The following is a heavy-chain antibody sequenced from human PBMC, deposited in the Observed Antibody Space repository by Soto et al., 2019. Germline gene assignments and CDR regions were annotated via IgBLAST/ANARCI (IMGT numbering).Heavy chain of an antibody. Sequence: EVQLVESGGGLIQPGRSLRLSCAASGFTFVDYAMHWVRQPPGKGLEWVSTISWNSGSISYADSVRVRFTISRDNAKNALDLQMNSLRVEDTALYYCAKAHGGGTYFFDAYMDVWCKGNKVTVS. V-gene: IGHV3-9*01. CDR2: ISWNSGSI. D-gene: IGHD1-26*01. J-gene: IGHJ6*03. CDR1: GFTFVDYA. CDR3: AKAHGGGTYFFDAYMDV.